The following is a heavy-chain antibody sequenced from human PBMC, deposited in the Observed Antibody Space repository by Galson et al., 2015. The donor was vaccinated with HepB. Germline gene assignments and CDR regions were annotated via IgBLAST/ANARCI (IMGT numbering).Heavy chain of an antibody. CDR3: ARGIVVPAANPYYYGMDV. J-gene: IGHJ6*02. CDR2: ISSSSSYI. CDR1: GFTFSSYA. D-gene: IGHD2-2*01. Sequence: SLRLSCAASGFTFSSYAMHWVRQAPGKGLEWVSSISSSSSYIYYADSVKGRFTISRDNAKNSLYLQMNSLRAEDTAVYYCARGIVVPAANPYYYGMDVWGQGTTVTVSS. V-gene: IGHV3-21*01.